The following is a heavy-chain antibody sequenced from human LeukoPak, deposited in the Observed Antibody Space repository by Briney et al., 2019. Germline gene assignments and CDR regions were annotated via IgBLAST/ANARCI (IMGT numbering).Heavy chain of an antibody. Sequence: GGSLRLSCAASGFTFSSCSMHWVRQAPGKGLVWVSRIKGDGSSISYADPVKGRFTIFRDNAKNTLFLQMDSLRAEDTAVYYCVRGTIAAAGIDYWGQGTLVTVSS. CDR3: VRGTIAAAGIDY. CDR2: IKGDGSSI. J-gene: IGHJ4*02. V-gene: IGHV3-74*01. CDR1: GFTFSSCS. D-gene: IGHD6-13*01.